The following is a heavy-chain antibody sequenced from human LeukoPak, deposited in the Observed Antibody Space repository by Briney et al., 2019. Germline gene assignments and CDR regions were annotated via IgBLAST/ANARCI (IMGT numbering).Heavy chain of an antibody. D-gene: IGHD3-3*01. Sequence: GESLKISCKGSGYSFTSYWIGWVRQMPGKGLEWMGIIYPGDSDTRYSPSFQGQVTISAAKSISTAYLQWSSLKASDTAMYYCARLTPYDFWSGPPDIWGQGTMVTVSS. J-gene: IGHJ3*02. CDR3: ARLTPYDFWSGPPDI. V-gene: IGHV5-51*01. CDR1: GYSFTSYW. CDR2: IYPGDSDT.